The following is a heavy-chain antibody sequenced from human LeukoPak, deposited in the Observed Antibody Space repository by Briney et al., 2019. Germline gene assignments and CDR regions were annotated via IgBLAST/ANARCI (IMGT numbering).Heavy chain of an antibody. Sequence: GGSLRLSCTASGFTFGDCAMSWVRQAPGKGLEWVGFIRSKAYGGTTEYAASVKGRFTISRDDSKSIAYLQMNSLKTEDTAVYYCTAPGEELLRPWGQGTLVTVSS. V-gene: IGHV3-49*04. J-gene: IGHJ5*02. CDR2: IRSKAYGGTT. D-gene: IGHD1-26*01. CDR1: GFTFGDCA. CDR3: TAPGEELLRP.